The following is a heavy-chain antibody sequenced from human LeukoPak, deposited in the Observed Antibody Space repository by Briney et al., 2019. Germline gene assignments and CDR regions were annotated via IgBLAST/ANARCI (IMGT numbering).Heavy chain of an antibody. Sequence: SETLSLTCTVSGGSISSGSYYWSWIRQPAGKGLEWIGRIYTSGSTNYNPSLKSRVTISVDTSKNQFSLKLSFVTAADTAVYYCARLNYYDSSGYSKYYFDYWGQGTLVTVSS. J-gene: IGHJ4*02. CDR3: ARLNYYDSSGYSKYYFDY. V-gene: IGHV4-61*02. D-gene: IGHD3-22*01. CDR1: GGSISSGSYY. CDR2: IYTSGST.